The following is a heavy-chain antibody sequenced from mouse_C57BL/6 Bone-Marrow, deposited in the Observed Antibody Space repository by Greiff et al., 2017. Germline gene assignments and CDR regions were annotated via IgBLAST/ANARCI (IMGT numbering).Heavy chain of an antibody. CDR1: GYTFTDYY. D-gene: IGHD2-5*01. CDR3: ARSNVCYCDY. CDR2: IYPGSGNT. Sequence: QVLLQESGAELVRPGASVKLSCKASGYTFTDYYINWVKQRPGQGLEWIARIYPGSGNTYYNEKFKGKATLTAEKSSSTAYMQLSSLTSEDSAVYFCARSNVCYCDYWGQGTTLTVSS. J-gene: IGHJ2*01. V-gene: IGHV1-76*01.